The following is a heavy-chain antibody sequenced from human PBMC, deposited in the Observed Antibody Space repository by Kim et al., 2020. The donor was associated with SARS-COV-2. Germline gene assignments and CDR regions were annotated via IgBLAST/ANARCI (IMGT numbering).Heavy chain of an antibody. Sequence: ASVKVSCKASGYTFTGYYMHWVRQAPGQGLEWMGRINPNSGGTNYAQKFQGRVTMTRDTSISTAYMELSRLRSDDTAVYYCAGVACGSGRGGYYMDVWGKGTTVTVSS. D-gene: IGHD6-19*01. V-gene: IGHV1-2*06. J-gene: IGHJ6*03. CDR1: GYTFTGYY. CDR2: INPNSGGT. CDR3: AGVACGSGRGGYYMDV.